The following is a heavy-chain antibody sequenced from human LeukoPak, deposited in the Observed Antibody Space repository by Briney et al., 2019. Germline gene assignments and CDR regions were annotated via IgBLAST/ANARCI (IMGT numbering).Heavy chain of an antibody. V-gene: IGHV4-59*01. D-gene: IGHD3-10*01. Sequence: SETLSLTCTVSVCPFSSYSWSWIRQPPGKGLEWIGYIYNSGRTTYNHSFRSRVTMSLDTSKKQFSLRLSSATAADTAVYYCASDYGSGSYRFDYWGQGTLVTVSS. CDR3: ASDYGSGSYRFDY. J-gene: IGHJ4*02. CDR2: IYNSGRT. CDR1: VCPFSSYS.